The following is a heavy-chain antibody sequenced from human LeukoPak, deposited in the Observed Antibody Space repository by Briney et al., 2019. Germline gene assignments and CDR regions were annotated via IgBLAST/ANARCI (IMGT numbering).Heavy chain of an antibody. CDR1: GGSISSNNYY. V-gene: IGHV4-39*07. Sequence: PSETLSLTCAVSGGSISSNNYYWGWIRQPPGKGLEWIGTIAFTGSTYYNPSLKSRITMSVDTSKNQFSLSLNSVTAADTAVYYCARGGSRDGYNRPLDYWGQGTLVTVSS. CDR2: IAFTGST. J-gene: IGHJ4*02. D-gene: IGHD5-24*01. CDR3: ARGGSRDGYNRPLDY.